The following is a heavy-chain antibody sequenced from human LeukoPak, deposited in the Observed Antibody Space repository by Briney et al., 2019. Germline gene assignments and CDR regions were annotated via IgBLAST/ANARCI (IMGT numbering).Heavy chain of an antibody. CDR1: GFTFSSYA. Sequence: GGSLRLSCAASGFTFSSYAMSWVRQAPGKGLEWVSAISGGSTYIYYADSVKGRFTISRDNAKKSLYLQMNSLRAEDTAVYYCARELRTPYDILGRGNAFDIWGQGTMVTVSS. CDR3: ARELRTPYDILGRGNAFDI. CDR2: ISGGSTYI. V-gene: IGHV3-21*01. J-gene: IGHJ3*02. D-gene: IGHD3-9*01.